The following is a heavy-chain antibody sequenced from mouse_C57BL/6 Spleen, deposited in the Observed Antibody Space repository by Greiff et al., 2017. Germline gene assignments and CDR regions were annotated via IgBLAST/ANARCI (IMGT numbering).Heavy chain of an antibody. CDR1: GYTFTSYY. V-gene: IGHV1-12*01. D-gene: IGHD2-10*02. J-gene: IGHJ4*01. CDR3: AREGYDYYAMDY. Sequence: LQQSGAELVRPGASVKMSCKASGYTFTSYYMHWVKQTPRQGLEWIGAIYPGNGDTSYNQKFKGKATLTVDKSSSTAYMQLSSLTSEDSAVXFCAREGYDYYAMDYWGQGTSVTVSS. CDR2: IYPGNGDT.